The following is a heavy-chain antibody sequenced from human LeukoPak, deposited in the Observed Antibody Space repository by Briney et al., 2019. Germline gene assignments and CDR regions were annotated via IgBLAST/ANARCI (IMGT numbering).Heavy chain of an antibody. V-gene: IGHV5-51*01. CDR2: IYPGGFDI. D-gene: IGHD3-16*01. CDR3: ARLALDGGNYFDY. J-gene: IGHJ4*02. CDR1: GYSFTTYW. Sequence: GESLKISCQASGYSFTTYWIGWVRQMPGKGLEWVGIIYPGGFDIRYSPSFQGQVTFSTDKSISTAYLQWNSLKASDTAMYYCARLALDGGNYFDYWGQGTLVSVSS.